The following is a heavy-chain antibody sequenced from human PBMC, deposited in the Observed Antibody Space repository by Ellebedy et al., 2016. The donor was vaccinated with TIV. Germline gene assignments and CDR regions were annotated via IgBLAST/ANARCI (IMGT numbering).Heavy chain of an antibody. CDR2: IWFNGRLR. Sequence: GESLKISCAASGFTFNQYHIHWLRQAPGKGLEWVALIWFNGRLRYYSDSVRGRFTLSRDNLRDTVFLQMNSLKSEDTAVYYCSTEEVVPDPRHYWGQGTLVTVSS. D-gene: IGHD3-22*01. CDR1: GFTFNQYH. V-gene: IGHV3-33*01. J-gene: IGHJ4*02. CDR3: STEEVVPDPRHY.